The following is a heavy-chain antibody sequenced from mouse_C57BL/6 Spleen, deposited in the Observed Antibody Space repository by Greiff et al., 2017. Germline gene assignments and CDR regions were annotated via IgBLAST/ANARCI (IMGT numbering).Heavy chain of an antibody. CDR1: GYTFTSYW. CDR2: INPSNGGT. D-gene: IGHD1-1*01. CDR3: ARDGSIYYYAMDY. V-gene: IGHV1-53*01. Sequence: VQLKQPGTELVKPGASVKLSCKASGYTFTSYWMHWVKQRPGQGLEWIGNINPSNGGTNYNEKFKSKATLTVDKSSSTAYMQLSSLTSEDSAVYYCARDGSIYYYAMDYWGQGTSVTVSS. J-gene: IGHJ4*01.